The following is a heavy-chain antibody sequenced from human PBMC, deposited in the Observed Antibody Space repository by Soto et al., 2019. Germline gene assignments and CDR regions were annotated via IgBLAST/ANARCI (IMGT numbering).Heavy chain of an antibody. CDR2: ISNDGTNK. D-gene: IGHD3-3*01. V-gene: IGHV3-30-3*01. J-gene: IGHJ6*02. CDR3: ARGTTLAIFDYGMDV. Sequence: QVQLEESGGGVVQPGRSLRLSCVGTGFTFSSYAMHWVRQAPGKGLEWVAVISNDGTNKYYADSVEGRITISRDNSKNTLYLQMQSLRSEDTAVSYCARGTTLAIFDYGMDVWGQGATVTVSS. CDR1: GFTFSSYA.